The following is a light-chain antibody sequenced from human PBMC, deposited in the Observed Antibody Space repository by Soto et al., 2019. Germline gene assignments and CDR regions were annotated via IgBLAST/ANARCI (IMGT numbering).Light chain of an antibody. CDR2: AAS. Sequence: DIQMTQSPSSLSASVGGRVTITCRASQILINCLNWYQQKPGKAPNLLISAASSLQSGVPSRFSGSGSGTDFTLTISSLQPEDFATYFCQQNCNTLYTFGQGTRLEIK. V-gene: IGKV1-39*01. J-gene: IGKJ5*01. CDR1: QILINC. CDR3: QQNCNTLYT.